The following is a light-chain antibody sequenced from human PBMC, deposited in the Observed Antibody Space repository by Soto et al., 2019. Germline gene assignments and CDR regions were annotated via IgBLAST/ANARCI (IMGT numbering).Light chain of an antibody. J-gene: IGLJ1*01. CDR2: DVS. Sequence: QSALTQPRSVSGSPGQSVTISCTGTSSDVGGYNYVSWYQQHPGKAPKLMIYDVSKRPSGVPDRFSGSKSGNTASLTISGRQAEDEADYYCCSYAGSYFRVFGTGTKVTVL. CDR3: CSYAGSYFRV. V-gene: IGLV2-11*01. CDR1: SSDVGGYNY.